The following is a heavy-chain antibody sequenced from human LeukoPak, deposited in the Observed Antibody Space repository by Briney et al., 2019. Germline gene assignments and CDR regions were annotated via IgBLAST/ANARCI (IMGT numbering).Heavy chain of an antibody. J-gene: IGHJ6*02. Sequence: GRSLGLSCAASGFTFSSYGMHWVRQAPGKGLEWVAVIWYDGSNKYYADSVKGRFTISRDNSKNTLYLQMNSLRAEDTAVYYCARDELRYFDWLLFTNYYGMDVWGQGTTVTVSS. CDR2: IWYDGSNK. CDR1: GFTFSSYG. CDR3: ARDELRYFDWLLFTNYYGMDV. V-gene: IGHV3-33*01. D-gene: IGHD3-9*01.